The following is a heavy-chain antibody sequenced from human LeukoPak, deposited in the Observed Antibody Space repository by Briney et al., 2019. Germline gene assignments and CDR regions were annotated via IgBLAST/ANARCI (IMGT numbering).Heavy chain of an antibody. V-gene: IGHV3-66*01. CDR2: IYTGGSP. D-gene: IGHD3-10*01. Sequence: QSGGSLRLFCAASTFTVNTNYMTWVRQVPGKGLEWVSMIYTGGSPYYADSVKGRFTISRDNSKNTLNLQMNSLRVEDTAVYYCVPLTDGSIDQWGQGTLVTVSS. CDR1: TFTVNTNY. J-gene: IGHJ4*02. CDR3: VPLTDGSIDQ.